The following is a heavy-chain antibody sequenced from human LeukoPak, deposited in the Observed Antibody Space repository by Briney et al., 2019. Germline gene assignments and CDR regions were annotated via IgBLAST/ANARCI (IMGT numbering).Heavy chain of an antibody. CDR3: ARDHACSNGVCSYFDY. D-gene: IGHD2-8*01. CDR2: IYYSGST. Sequence: SETLSLTCTVSSGSISSSTYYWGWIRQPPGKGLEWIGSIYYSGSTYYNPSLKSRVTISVDTSRNQCSLRLSSVTAADTAVYYCARDHACSNGVCSYFDYWGQGTLVTVSS. J-gene: IGHJ4*02. CDR1: SGSISSSTYY. V-gene: IGHV4-39*07.